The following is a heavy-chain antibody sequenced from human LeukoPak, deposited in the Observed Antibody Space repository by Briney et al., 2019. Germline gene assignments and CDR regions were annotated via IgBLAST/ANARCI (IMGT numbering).Heavy chain of an antibody. Sequence: PGGSLRLSCAASGFTFSSYSMNWVRQAPGKGLEWVSLITYDGNTYYADSVKGRFTVSRDNSKNTVYLQMNSLRAEDTAVYYCAKDWPGMYWGQGTLVTVSS. CDR2: ITYDGNT. J-gene: IGHJ4*02. CDR3: AKDWPGMY. CDR1: GFTFSSYS. D-gene: IGHD3-10*01. V-gene: IGHV3-23*01.